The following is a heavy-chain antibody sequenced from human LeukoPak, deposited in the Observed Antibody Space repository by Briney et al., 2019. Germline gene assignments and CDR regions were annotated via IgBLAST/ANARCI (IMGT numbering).Heavy chain of an antibody. V-gene: IGHV4-38-2*02. CDR1: HYSISSGYY. Sequence: TSETLSLTCTVSHYSISSGYYWGWIRQPPGKGLEWIGSIYHSGSTYYNPSLKSRVTISVDTSKNQFSLKLSSVTAADTAVYYCARGLTSGYSSSWYEDYWGQGTLVTVSS. J-gene: IGHJ4*02. CDR2: IYHSGST. D-gene: IGHD6-13*01. CDR3: ARGLTSGYSSSWYEDY.